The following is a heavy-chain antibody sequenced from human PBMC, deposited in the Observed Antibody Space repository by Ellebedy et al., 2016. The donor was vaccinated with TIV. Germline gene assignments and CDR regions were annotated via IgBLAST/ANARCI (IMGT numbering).Heavy chain of an antibody. Sequence: GESLKISCGASGFTLTSYAMNWVRQAPGKGLEWVSSINDISSHIYYADSVRGRFTISRDNAKNSLFLQMDSLRADDTAVYYCVRKGRYFDWFEDYYYGMDVWGQGTMVTVSS. D-gene: IGHD3-9*01. J-gene: IGHJ6*02. CDR1: GFTLTSYA. V-gene: IGHV3-21*01. CDR2: INDISSHI. CDR3: VRKGRYFDWFEDYYYGMDV.